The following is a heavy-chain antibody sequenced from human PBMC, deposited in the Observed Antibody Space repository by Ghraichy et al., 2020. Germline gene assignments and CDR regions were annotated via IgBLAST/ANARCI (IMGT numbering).Heavy chain of an antibody. V-gene: IGHV4-34*01. Sequence: ESLNISCAVYGGSFSGYYWSWIRQPPGKGLEWIGEINHSGSTNYNPSLKSQVTISVDTSKNQFSLKLSSVTAADTAVYYCARVGGGPVAGTRYFDLWGRGTLVTVSS. CDR1: GGSFSGYY. CDR2: INHSGST. CDR3: ARVGGGPVAGTRYFDL. D-gene: IGHD6-19*01. J-gene: IGHJ2*01.